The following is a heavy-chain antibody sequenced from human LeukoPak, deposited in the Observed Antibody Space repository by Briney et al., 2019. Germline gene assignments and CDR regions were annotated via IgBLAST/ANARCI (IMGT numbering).Heavy chain of an antibody. V-gene: IGHV4-39*07. Sequence: SETLSLTCTVSGGSISSSSYYWGWIRQPPGKGLEWIGGIYYSGSTYYNPSLKSRVTISVDTSKNQFSLKLSSVTAADTAVYFCARLVVPAASYFYYYYMDVWGKGTTVTVSS. D-gene: IGHD2-2*01. CDR1: GGSISSSSYY. CDR2: IYYSGST. CDR3: ARLVVPAASYFYYYYMDV. J-gene: IGHJ6*03.